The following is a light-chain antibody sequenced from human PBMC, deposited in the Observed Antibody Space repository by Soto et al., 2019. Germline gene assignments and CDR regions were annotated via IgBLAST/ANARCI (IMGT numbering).Light chain of an antibody. J-gene: IGKJ5*01. CDR3: QQFYYYPHT. CDR1: HTIATY. CDR2: GTS. Sequence: IQITKSSSSLSASVGDRVTITCRSSHTIATYLNWYQQKAGRVPEVLIYGTSTLQPGVPSRFTGSGYGTDFTLTINNVQPEDFATYYCQQFYYYPHTFGQGTRLEIK. V-gene: IGKV1-39*01.